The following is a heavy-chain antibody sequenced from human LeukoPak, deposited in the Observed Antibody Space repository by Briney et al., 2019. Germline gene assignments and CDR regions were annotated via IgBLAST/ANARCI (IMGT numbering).Heavy chain of an antibody. CDR1: GFPFSSYS. CDR3: ATTFYADFDY. Sequence: GGSLRLACAVSGFPFSSYSMKWVSQATGRGLEWVSSISSSSSYIYYADSLKGRLTTSRDNTKSSLYLQMSSLRGEDTAVYYCATTFYADFDYWGQGTLVTVSS. D-gene: IGHD2/OR15-2a*01. V-gene: IGHV3-21*01. CDR2: ISSSSSYI. J-gene: IGHJ4*02.